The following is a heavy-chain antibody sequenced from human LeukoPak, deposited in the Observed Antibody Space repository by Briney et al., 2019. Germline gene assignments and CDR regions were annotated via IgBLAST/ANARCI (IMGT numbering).Heavy chain of an antibody. CDR2: IYHSGST. CDR3: ARDPLYYYDSSGYYWDYYYYMDV. D-gene: IGHD3-22*01. V-gene: IGHV4-30-2*01. Sequence: SQTLSLTCTVSGGSISSGGYYWSWIRQPPGKGLEWIGYIYHSGSTYYNPSLKSRVTISVDRSKNQFSLKLSSVTAADTAVYYCARDPLYYYDSSGYYWDYYYYMDVWGKGTTVTVSS. J-gene: IGHJ6*03. CDR1: GGSISSGGYY.